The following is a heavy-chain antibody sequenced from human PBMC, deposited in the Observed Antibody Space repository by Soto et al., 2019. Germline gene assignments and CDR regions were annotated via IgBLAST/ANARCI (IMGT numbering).Heavy chain of an antibody. J-gene: IGHJ5*02. CDR2: INHSGST. CDR3: ASHYYGSGSYPHGVGWFDP. Sequence: PSETLSLTCTVSGGSVSSGSYYWSWIRQPPGKGLEWIGEINHSGSTNYNPSLKSRVTISVDTSKNQFSLKLSSVTAADTAVYYCASHYYGSGSYPHGVGWFDPWGQGTLVTVS. D-gene: IGHD3-10*01. CDR1: GGSVSSGSYY. V-gene: IGHV4-39*07.